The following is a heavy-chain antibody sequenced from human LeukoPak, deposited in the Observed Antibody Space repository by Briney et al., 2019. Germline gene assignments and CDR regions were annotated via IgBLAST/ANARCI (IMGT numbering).Heavy chain of an antibody. CDR1: GYTFTSYG. Sequence: ASVKVSCKASGYTFTSYGISWVRQAPGQGLEWMGWISAYNGNTSYAQKLQGRVTMTTDTSTSTAYMELRSLRSDDTAVYYCARDPNRITIFGVARNAFDIWGQGTMVTVSS. CDR2: ISAYNGNT. CDR3: ARDPNRITIFGVARNAFDI. D-gene: IGHD3-3*01. J-gene: IGHJ3*02. V-gene: IGHV1-18*01.